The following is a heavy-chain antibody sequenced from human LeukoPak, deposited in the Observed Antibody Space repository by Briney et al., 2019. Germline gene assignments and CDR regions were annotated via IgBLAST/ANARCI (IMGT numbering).Heavy chain of an antibody. D-gene: IGHD1-1*01. CDR1: GFTFSSYS. CDR2: ISVTSSYM. CDR3: ARGYNWNGVNYYGMDV. V-gene: IGHV3-21*01. Sequence: GGSLRLSCAASGFTFSSYSMNWVRQAPGKGLEWVSSISVTSSYMYYADSVKGRFTISRDNSKNTLYLQMNSLRAEDTAVYYCARGYNWNGVNYYGMDVWGQGTTVTVSS. J-gene: IGHJ6*02.